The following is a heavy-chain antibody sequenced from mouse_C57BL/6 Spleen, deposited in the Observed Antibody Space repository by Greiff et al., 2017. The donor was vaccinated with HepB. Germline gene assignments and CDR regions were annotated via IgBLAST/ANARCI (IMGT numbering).Heavy chain of an antibody. CDR2: INPNNGGT. CDR3: ARGGSTHYYAMDY. J-gene: IGHJ4*01. V-gene: IGHV1-26*01. Sequence: EVQLRQSGPELVKPGASVKISCKASGYTFTDYYMNWVKQSHGKSLEWIGDINPNNGGTSYNQKFKGKATLTVDKSSSTAYMELRSLTSEDSAVYYCARGGSTHYYAMDYWGQGTSVTVSS. D-gene: IGHD5-1*01. CDR1: GYTFTDYY.